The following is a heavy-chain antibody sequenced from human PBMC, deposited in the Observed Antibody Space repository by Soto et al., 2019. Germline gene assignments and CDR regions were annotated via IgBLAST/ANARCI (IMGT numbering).Heavy chain of an antibody. J-gene: IGHJ5*02. CDR2: ISGSGGST. CDR3: AKYGGFPGIPLNWFDP. CDR1: GFTFTSYA. D-gene: IGHD4-17*01. V-gene: IGHV3-23*01. Sequence: GGSLRLSCAASGFTFTSYAMSWVRQAPGKGLEWVSAISGSGGSTYYADSVKGRFTISRDNSKNTLYLQMNSLRAEDTAVYYCAKYGGFPGIPLNWFDPWGQGTLVTVSS.